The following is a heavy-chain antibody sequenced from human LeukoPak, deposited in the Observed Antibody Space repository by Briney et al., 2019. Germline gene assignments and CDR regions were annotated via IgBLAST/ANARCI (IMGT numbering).Heavy chain of an antibody. CDR1: GGSISCSSYY. V-gene: IGHV4-39*07. Sequence: SETLSLTCTAYGGSISCSSYYWGWIRQPPGKGLEGIGNIYHSGCTYYNPSLKSRVTISVDTSKNQFSLKLSSVTAADTAVYYCARAIGYSSSWYFDYWGQGTLVTVSS. J-gene: IGHJ4*02. CDR2: IYHSGCT. CDR3: ARAIGYSSSWYFDY. D-gene: IGHD6-13*01.